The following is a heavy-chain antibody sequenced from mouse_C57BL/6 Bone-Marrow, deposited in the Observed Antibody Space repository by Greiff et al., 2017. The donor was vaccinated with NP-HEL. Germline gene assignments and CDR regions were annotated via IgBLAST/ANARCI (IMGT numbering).Heavy chain of an antibody. CDR1: GYTFTDYY. D-gene: IGHD1-1*01. J-gene: IGHJ3*01. CDR2: INPNNGGT. V-gene: IGHV1-26*01. CDR3: ARVLYYGSSLFAY. Sequence: VQLQQSGPELVKPGASVKISCKASGYTFTDYYMNWVKQSHGKSLEWIGDINPNNGGTSYNQKFKGKATLTVDKSSSTAYMELRSLTSEDSAVYYCARVLYYGSSLFAYWGQGTLVTVSA.